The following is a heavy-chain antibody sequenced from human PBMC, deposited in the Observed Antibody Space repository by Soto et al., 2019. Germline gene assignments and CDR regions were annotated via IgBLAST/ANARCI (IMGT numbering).Heavy chain of an antibody. J-gene: IGHJ4*02. V-gene: IGHV4-31*03. Sequence: SETLSLTCTVSGGSISSGGYYWSWIRQHPGKGLEWIGYIYYSGSTYYNPSLKSRVTISVDTSKNQFSLKLSSVTAADTAVYYCARDRVGYCSGGSCHSFDYWGQGTLVTVSS. D-gene: IGHD2-15*01. CDR3: ARDRVGYCSGGSCHSFDY. CDR2: IYYSGST. CDR1: GGSISSGGYY.